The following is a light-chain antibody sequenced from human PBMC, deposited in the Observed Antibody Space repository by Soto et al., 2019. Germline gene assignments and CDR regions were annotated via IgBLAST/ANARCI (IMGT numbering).Light chain of an antibody. J-gene: IGKJ4*01. CDR1: QFVSITY. CDR2: GAS. Sequence: EVVLTQSPGTLSLSPGARATLSCRASQFVSITYLAWYQQRPGQAPRLLIYGASSRATGIPDRFSGGGSETDFTLTISRLESEDSAVYYCQQYGSSPFTFGGGTKVDIK. V-gene: IGKV3-20*01. CDR3: QQYGSSPFT.